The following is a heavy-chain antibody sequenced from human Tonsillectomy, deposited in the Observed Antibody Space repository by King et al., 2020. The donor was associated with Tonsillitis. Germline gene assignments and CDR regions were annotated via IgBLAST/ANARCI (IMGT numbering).Heavy chain of an antibody. D-gene: IGHD3-9*01. CDR2: MFYSGSA. CDR3: ARAANDFDWLLNPWFDP. CDR1: GGSISSGTYS. J-gene: IGHJ5*01. Sequence: LQLQESGSRLVMPSQTLSLTCTVSGGSISSGTYSWSWIRQPPGKGLEWIGYMFYSGSAYYNPSFKSRVTLSLDRSKNQFSLKLKSVTAADTAMYYCARAANDFDWLLNPWFDPWGQGTLVTVSS. V-gene: IGHV4-30-2*01.